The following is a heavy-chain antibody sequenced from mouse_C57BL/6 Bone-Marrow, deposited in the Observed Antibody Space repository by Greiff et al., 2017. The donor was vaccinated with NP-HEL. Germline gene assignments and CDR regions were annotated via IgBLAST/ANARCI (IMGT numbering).Heavy chain of an antibody. CDR3: ASLDSYWYFDV. CDR2: IDPSDSYT. V-gene: IGHV1-69*01. Sequence: QVQLQQPGAELVMPGASVKLSCTASGYTFTSYWMHWVKQRPGQGLEWIGEIDPSDSYTNYNQKFKGKSTLTVDKSSSTAYMQLSSLTSEDSAVYYCASLDSYWYFDVWGTGTTVTVSS. J-gene: IGHJ1*03. CDR1: GYTFTSYW.